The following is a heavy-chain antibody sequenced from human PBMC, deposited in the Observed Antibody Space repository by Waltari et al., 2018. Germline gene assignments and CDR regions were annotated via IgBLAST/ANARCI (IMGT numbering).Heavy chain of an antibody. J-gene: IGHJ5*02. CDR2: IYYSGST. V-gene: IGHV4-59*01. CDR1: GGSISSYY. D-gene: IGHD3-22*01. CDR3: ARGPGSGYQKGGWFDP. Sequence: QVQLQESGPGLVKPSETLSLTCTVSGGSISSYYWSWIRQPPGKGREWIVYIYYSGSTNYNPALKSRVTISVDTSKNQFSLKLSSVTAADTAVDYCARGPGSGYQKGGWFDPWGQGTLVTVSS.